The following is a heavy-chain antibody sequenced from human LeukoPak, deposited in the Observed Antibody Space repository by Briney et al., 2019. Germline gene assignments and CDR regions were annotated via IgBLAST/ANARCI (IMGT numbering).Heavy chain of an antibody. CDR1: GGSFSGYY. V-gene: IGHV4-34*01. CDR3: ARAPGAAID. J-gene: IGHJ4*02. Sequence: SETLSLTCAIYGGSFSGYYWSWIRQPPGKGLEWIGEINHSGSTNYIPSLKSRVSISVDTSKNQFSLKLNSVTAADTAVYYCARAPGAAIDWGQGTLVTVPS. CDR2: INHSGST. D-gene: IGHD2-2*01.